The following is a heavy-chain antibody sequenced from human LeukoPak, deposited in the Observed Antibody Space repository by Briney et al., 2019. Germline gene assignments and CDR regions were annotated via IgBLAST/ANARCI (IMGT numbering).Heavy chain of an antibody. Sequence: GGPLRLSCAASGFTFSSYSVNWVRQAPGKGLEWVSYISSSSTIYYADSVKGRFTISRDNAKNSLYLQMNSLRAEDTAVYYCARGCSSTSCYPGYWGQGTLVTVSS. J-gene: IGHJ4*02. D-gene: IGHD2-2*01. CDR1: GFTFSSYS. V-gene: IGHV3-48*01. CDR3: ARGCSSTSCYPGY. CDR2: ISSSSTI.